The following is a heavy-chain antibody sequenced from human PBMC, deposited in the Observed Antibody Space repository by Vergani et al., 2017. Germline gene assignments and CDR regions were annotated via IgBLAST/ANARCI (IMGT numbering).Heavy chain of an antibody. Sequence: QLQLQESGPGLVKPSETLSLTCTVSGGSISSSSYYWGWIRQPPGKGLEWIGSIYYSGSTYYNPSLKSRVTISVDTSKNQFSLKLSSVTAADTAVYYCASSANYDILTGYYPVWGQGTLVTVSS. V-gene: IGHV4-39*07. D-gene: IGHD3-9*01. CDR2: IYYSGST. CDR1: GGSISSSSYY. CDR3: ASSANYDILTGYYPV. J-gene: IGHJ4*02.